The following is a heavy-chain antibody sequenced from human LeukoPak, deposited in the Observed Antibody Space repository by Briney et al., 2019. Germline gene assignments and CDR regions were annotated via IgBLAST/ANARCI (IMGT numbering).Heavy chain of an antibody. V-gene: IGHV1-18*01. CDR3: ARDHSSSCQLLDF. CDR1: GYTFTSYG. CDR2: ISAYNGNT. D-gene: IGHD6-13*01. Sequence: ASVKVSCKASGYTFTSYGISWVRQAPGQGLEWMGWISAYNGNTNYAQKLQGRVTMTTDTSTNTATMELRGLRSDDTAVYYCARDHSSSCQLLDFWGQGTLVTISS. J-gene: IGHJ4*02.